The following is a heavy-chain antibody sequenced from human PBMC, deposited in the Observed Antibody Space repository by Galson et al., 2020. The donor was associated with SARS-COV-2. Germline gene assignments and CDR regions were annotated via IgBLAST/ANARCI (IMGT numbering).Heavy chain of an antibody. D-gene: IGHD6-13*01. Sequence: ASVKISCKASGYTFTSYGISWVRQAPGQGLEWMGWISAYNGNTNYAQKLQGRVTMTTDTSTSTAYMELRSLRSDDTAVYYCAREGSSSWYYPFDYWGQGTLVTVSS. CDR1: GYTFTSYG. V-gene: IGHV1-18*01. CDR3: AREGSSSWYYPFDY. J-gene: IGHJ4*02. CDR2: ISAYNGNT.